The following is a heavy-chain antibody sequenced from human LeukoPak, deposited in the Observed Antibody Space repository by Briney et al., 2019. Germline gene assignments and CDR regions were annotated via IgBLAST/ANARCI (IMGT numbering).Heavy chain of an antibody. CDR1: GFSFSSYG. J-gene: IGHJ4*02. CDR3: AKDLRPQIPYGESPRGTAPMGH. D-gene: IGHD4-17*01. Sequence: GRSLRLSCAISGFSFSSYGMHWVRQAPGKGLEWVAVISYDGSNKCHADSVKGRFTISRDNSKSSLFLQMNSLRAGDTAVYYCAKDLRPQIPYGESPRGTAPMGHWGQGTLVTVSS. V-gene: IGHV3-30*18. CDR2: ISYDGSNK.